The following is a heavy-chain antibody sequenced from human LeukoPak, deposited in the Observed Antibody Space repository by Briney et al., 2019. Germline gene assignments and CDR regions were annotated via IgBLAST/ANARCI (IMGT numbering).Heavy chain of an antibody. J-gene: IGHJ4*02. V-gene: IGHV4-59*01. Sequence: KPSETLSLICTVSGGSISTYYWNWIRKTPGKGLGWIGFMQYTGNSKYNPSLKSRVTMLVDTSKNQFSLKLSSVTAADTAVYYCARDAEHSYGRYFAYWGQGILVTVSS. CDR3: ARDAEHSYGRYFAY. D-gene: IGHD5-18*01. CDR2: MQYTGNS. CDR1: GGSISTYY.